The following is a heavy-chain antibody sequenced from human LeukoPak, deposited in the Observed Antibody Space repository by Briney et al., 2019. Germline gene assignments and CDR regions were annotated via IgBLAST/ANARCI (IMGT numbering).Heavy chain of an antibody. CDR2: INPNSGGT. Sequence: GASVKVSCKASGYTFTGYYIHWVRQAPGQGLEWMAWINPNSGGTNYAQRFQGRVTMTRDTSISTAYMELSRLRSDDTAVYYCAKDGRGYSGSWYEYYFDYWGQGTLVTVSS. D-gene: IGHD6-13*01. CDR1: GYTFTGYY. CDR3: AKDGRGYSGSWYEYYFDY. J-gene: IGHJ4*02. V-gene: IGHV1-2*02.